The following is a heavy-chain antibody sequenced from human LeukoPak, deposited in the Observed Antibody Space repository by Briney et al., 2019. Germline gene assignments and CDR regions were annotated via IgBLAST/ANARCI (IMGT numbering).Heavy chain of an antibody. J-gene: IGHJ5*02. V-gene: IGHV4-59*12. CDR1: GGSISSNY. Sequence: SETLSLTCTVSGGSISSNYWNWIRQPPGKGLEWIGYMYYSGSTNYNPSLKSRVTISVDTSKNQFSLKLSSVTAADTAVYYCAGWTYCSGGSCYRDWFDPWGQGTLVTVSS. CDR2: MYYSGST. D-gene: IGHD2-15*01. CDR3: AGWTYCSGGSCYRDWFDP.